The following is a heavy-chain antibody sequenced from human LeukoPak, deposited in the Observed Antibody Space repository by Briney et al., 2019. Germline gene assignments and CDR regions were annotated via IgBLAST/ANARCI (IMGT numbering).Heavy chain of an antibody. Sequence: GASVKVSCKASGGTFSSYAISWVRQAPGQGLEWMGGIIPIFGTANYAQKFQGRVTITTDESTSTAYMELSSLRSEDTAVYYCARTIVGAGEVDYWGQGTLVTVSS. CDR3: ARTIVGAGEVDY. CDR1: GGTFSSYA. D-gene: IGHD1-26*01. CDR2: IIPIFGTA. V-gene: IGHV1-69*05. J-gene: IGHJ4*02.